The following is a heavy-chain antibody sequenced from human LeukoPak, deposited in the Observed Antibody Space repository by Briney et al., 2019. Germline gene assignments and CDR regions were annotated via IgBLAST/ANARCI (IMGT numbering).Heavy chain of an antibody. D-gene: IGHD6-6*01. CDR2: ISSSSSTI. CDR3: ARDFDSSSNY. Sequence: GGSLRLSCAASGFTFSSYSMNWVRQAPGKGLEWVSYISSSSSTIYYADSVKGRFTISRDNAKNSLYLQMNSLRAEDTAVYYCARDFDSSSNYWGQGTLVTVSS. V-gene: IGHV3-48*01. J-gene: IGHJ4*02. CDR1: GFTFSSYS.